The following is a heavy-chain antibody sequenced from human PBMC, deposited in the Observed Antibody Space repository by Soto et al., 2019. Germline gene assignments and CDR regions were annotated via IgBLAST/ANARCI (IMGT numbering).Heavy chain of an antibody. D-gene: IGHD3-9*01. CDR1: GGTFSSYA. V-gene: IGHV1-69*06. CDR3: ASSEGLRYFDWLPPDY. J-gene: IGHJ4*02. Sequence: QVQLVQSEAEVKKPGSSVKVSCKASGGTFSSYAISWVRQAPGQGLEWMGGIIPIFGTANYAQKFQGRVTITADKSTSTAYMELISLRSEDTAVYYCASSEGLRYFDWLPPDYWGQGTLVTVSS. CDR2: IIPIFGTA.